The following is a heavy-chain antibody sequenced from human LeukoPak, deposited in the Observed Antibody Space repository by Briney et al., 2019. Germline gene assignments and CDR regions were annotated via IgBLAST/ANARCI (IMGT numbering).Heavy chain of an antibody. V-gene: IGHV4-59*01. CDR2: IYYSGST. CDR1: GGSISSYY. CDR3: AGVPPPVSGNPNDY. D-gene: IGHD4-23*01. J-gene: IGHJ4*02. Sequence: SETLSLTCTVSGGSISSYYWSWIRQPPGKGLEWIGYIYYSGSTNYNPSLKSRVTISVDTSKNQFSLKLGSVTAADTAVYYCAGVPPPVSGNPNDYWGQETLVTVSS.